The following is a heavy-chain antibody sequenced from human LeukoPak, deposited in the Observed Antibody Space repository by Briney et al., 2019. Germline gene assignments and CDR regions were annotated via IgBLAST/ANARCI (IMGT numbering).Heavy chain of an antibody. Sequence: PGRSLRLSCAASGFTFSSYGMHWVRQAPGKGLEWVAVIWYDGSNKYYADSVKGRFTISRDNSKNTLYLQMNSLRAEDTAVYYCARDLKGGSSRKNYFDYWGQGTLVTVSS. J-gene: IGHJ4*02. CDR3: ARDLKGGSSRKNYFDY. V-gene: IGHV3-33*01. CDR2: IWYDGSNK. D-gene: IGHD6-13*01. CDR1: GFTFSSYG.